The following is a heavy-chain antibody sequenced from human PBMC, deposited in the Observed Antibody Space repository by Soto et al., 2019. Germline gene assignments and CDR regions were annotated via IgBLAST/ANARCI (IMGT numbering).Heavy chain of an antibody. D-gene: IGHD3-22*01. CDR3: ARADSSGYSYFDY. CDR2: IYYSGST. V-gene: IGHV4-30-4*01. CDR1: GGSISSDDYY. Sequence: SETLSLTCTVSGGSISSDDYYWSWIRQPPGTGLEWIGYIYYSGSTYYNPSLESRITISVDTSKNQFSLKLSSVTAADTAVYYCARADSSGYSYFDYWGQGSLVTVSS. J-gene: IGHJ4*02.